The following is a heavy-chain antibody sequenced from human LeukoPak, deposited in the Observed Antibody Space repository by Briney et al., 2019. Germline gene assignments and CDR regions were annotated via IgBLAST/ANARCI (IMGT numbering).Heavy chain of an antibody. V-gene: IGHV3-21*06. CDR1: GFSFSSYN. CDR3: LRDDSGSYFGY. Sequence: GGSLRLSCAASGFSFSSYNMNWVRQAPGKALEWVSSIGGSSSFVYYADSVRGRFTISRDNAKNSLYLQMNSLRAEDTAVYYCLRDDSGSYFGYWGQGTLVIVSS. D-gene: IGHD3-10*01. CDR2: IGGSSSFV. J-gene: IGHJ4*02.